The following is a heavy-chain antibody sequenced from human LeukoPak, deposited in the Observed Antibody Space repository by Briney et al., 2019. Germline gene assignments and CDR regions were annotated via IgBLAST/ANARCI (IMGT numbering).Heavy chain of an antibody. J-gene: IGHJ4*02. CDR1: GFTFSSYA. CDR3: AKDLLSPIALRLFDY. CDR2: ISGSGGST. V-gene: IGHV3-23*01. D-gene: IGHD5-12*01. Sequence: GGSLRLSCAASGFTFSSYAMGWVRQAPGKGLEWVSAISGSGGSTYYADSVKGRFTISRDNSKNTLYLQMNSLRAEDTAVYYCAKDLLSPIALRLFDYWGQGTLVTVSS.